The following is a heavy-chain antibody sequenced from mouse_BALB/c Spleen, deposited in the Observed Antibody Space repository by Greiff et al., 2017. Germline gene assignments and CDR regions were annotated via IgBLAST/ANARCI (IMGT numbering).Heavy chain of an antibody. Sequence: EVKLVESGPGLVKPSQSLSLTCTVTGYSITSDYAWNWIRQFPGNKLEWMGYISYSGSTSYNPSLKSRISITRDTSKNQFFLQLNSVTTEDTATYDCAGEGYDGTSFDYWGQGTTLTVSS. J-gene: IGHJ2*01. CDR3: AGEGYDGTSFDY. V-gene: IGHV3-2*02. D-gene: IGHD2-14*01. CDR2: ISYSGST. CDR1: GYSITSDYA.